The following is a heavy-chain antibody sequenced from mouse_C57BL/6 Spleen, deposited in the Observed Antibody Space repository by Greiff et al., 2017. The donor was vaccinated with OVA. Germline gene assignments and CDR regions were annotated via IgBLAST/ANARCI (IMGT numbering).Heavy chain of an antibody. D-gene: IGHD1-1*01. CDR1: GFNIKDAY. CDR2: IDPENGDT. V-gene: IGHV14-4*01. J-gene: IGHJ2*01. CDR3: THYYGSSLDY. Sequence: EVQLQQSGAELVRPGASVKLSCTASGFNIKDAYMHWVKQRPEQGLEWIGWIDPENGDTEYASKFQGKATITADTSSNTAYLQLSSLTSEDTAVYYCTHYYGSSLDYGGKGTTRTVSS.